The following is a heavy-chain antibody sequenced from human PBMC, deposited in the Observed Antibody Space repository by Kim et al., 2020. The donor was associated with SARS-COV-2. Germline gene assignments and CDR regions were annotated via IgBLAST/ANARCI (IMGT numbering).Heavy chain of an antibody. V-gene: IGHV1-18*04. D-gene: IGHD2-2*01. Sequence: ASVKVSCKASGYTFTSYGISWVRQAPGQGLEWMGWISAYNGNTNYAQKLQGRVTMTTDTSTSTAYMELRSLRSDDTAVYYCARGARRGLYQLARPFDPWGQGTLVTVSS. CDR3: ARGARRGLYQLARPFDP. CDR2: ISAYNGNT. J-gene: IGHJ5*02. CDR1: GYTFTSYG.